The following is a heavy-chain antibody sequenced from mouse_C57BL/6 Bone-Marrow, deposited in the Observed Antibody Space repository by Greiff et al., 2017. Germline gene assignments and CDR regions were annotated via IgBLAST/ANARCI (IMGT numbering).Heavy chain of an antibody. CDR3: ARFLYRWFAY. Sequence: VQLKESGAELVKPGASVKMSCKASGYTFTSYWITWVKQRPGQGLEWIGVISPGSGSTNYNEKFKSKATLTVDTSSSTAYMQLSSRTSEDSAVYYCARFLYRWFAYWGQGTLVTVSA. CDR1: GYTFTSYW. V-gene: IGHV1-55*01. D-gene: IGHD2-14*01. J-gene: IGHJ3*01. CDR2: ISPGSGST.